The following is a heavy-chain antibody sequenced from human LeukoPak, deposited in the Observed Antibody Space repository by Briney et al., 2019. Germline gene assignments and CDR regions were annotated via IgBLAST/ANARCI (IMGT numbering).Heavy chain of an antibody. CDR1: GFTFTTYW. CDR2: IKQDGSEK. V-gene: IGHV3-7*01. J-gene: IGHJ6*03. CDR3: AREHYFYHMDG. Sequence: PGESLRLSCAASGFTFTTYWMSWVRQAPGKGLEWVANIKQDGSEKYYVDSVKGRFTISRDNAKNSLYLQMNSLRAEDTAVYYCAREHYFYHMDGWGKGTTVTVSS.